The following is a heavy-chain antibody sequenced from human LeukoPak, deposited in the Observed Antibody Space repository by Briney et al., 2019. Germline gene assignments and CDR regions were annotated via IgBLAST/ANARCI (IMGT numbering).Heavy chain of an antibody. V-gene: IGHV3-9*01. CDR1: GFIFDDYA. CDR2: LNWNSGNI. CDR3: ARDLLVLRQPRYYYYYYYMDV. J-gene: IGHJ6*03. D-gene: IGHD3-3*01. Sequence: GGSLRLSCAASGFIFDDYAMHWVRQAPGKGLEWVSGLNWNSGNIGYADSVKGRFTISRDNAKNSLYLQMNSLRAEDTAVYYCARDLLVLRQPRYYYYYYYMDVWGKGTTVTVSS.